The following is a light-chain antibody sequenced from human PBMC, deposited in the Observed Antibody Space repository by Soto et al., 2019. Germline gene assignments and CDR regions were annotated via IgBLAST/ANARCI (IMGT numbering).Light chain of an antibody. Sequence: QSALTQPPSASGSPGQSVTISCTGTSSDVGGYNYVSWYQQYPGKVPKLMVYEVNKRPSGVPDRFSGSKSGNTASLTVSGLQAEEEADSYCTSYAGGNNGFGTGTKLTVL. CDR3: TSYAGGNNG. CDR2: EVN. V-gene: IGLV2-8*01. CDR1: SSDVGGYNY. J-gene: IGLJ1*01.